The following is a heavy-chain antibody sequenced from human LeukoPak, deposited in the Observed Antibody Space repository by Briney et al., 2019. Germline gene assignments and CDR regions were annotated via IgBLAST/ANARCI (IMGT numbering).Heavy chain of an antibody. Sequence: GASLKISSKGSGYRFTSYWIGWGRRMPGKGLEWRGIIYPGDSDTRYSPSFQGQDTISADKSINTASLQWSSLKASDTAMYYCARLSSSWTASDYWGQGTLVTVSS. J-gene: IGHJ4*02. V-gene: IGHV5-51*01. CDR2: IYPGDSDT. D-gene: IGHD6-13*01. CDR3: ARLSSSWTASDY. CDR1: GYRFTSYW.